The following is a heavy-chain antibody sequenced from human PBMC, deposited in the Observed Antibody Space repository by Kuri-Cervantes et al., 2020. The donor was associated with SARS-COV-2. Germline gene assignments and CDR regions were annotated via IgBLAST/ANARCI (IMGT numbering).Heavy chain of an antibody. CDR3: ARDLGDGYNFAGDAFAI. CDR1: GGTFSSYA. D-gene: IGHD5-24*01. Sequence: SGRGSWEASGGTFSSYAISWVRQAPGQGLEWMGGIIPIFGTANYAQKFQGRVTITTDESTSTAYMELSSLRSEDTAVYYCARDLGDGYNFAGDAFAIWGQGTMVTVSS. CDR2: IIPIFGTA. J-gene: IGHJ3*02. V-gene: IGHV1-69*05.